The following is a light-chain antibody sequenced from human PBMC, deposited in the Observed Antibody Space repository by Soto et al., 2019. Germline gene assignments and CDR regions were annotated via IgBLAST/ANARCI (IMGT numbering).Light chain of an antibody. CDR2: DVS. Sequence: QSALTQPASVSGSPGQSITISCTGTSSDIGAYNYVSWYQPHPGTAPKLMIYDVSDRPSGVSNRFSGSKSGNTASLTISGLHAEDEADYYCASYASSNTVLFGGGTKVTVL. V-gene: IGLV2-14*03. CDR1: SSDIGAYNY. J-gene: IGLJ2*01. CDR3: ASYASSNTVL.